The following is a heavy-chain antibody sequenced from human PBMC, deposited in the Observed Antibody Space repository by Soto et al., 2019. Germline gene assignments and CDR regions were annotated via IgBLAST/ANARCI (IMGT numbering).Heavy chain of an antibody. CDR2: IYHGGNI. J-gene: IGHJ2*01. CDR1: GGSTSTSNW. CDR3: ARRIYGDWDFDL. D-gene: IGHD3-16*01. V-gene: IGHV4-4*02. Sequence: QVQLQESGPGLVKPSETLSLTCAVSGGSTSTSNWWSWVRQPPGKGLEWIGEIYHGGNINYNQSLKRRVTVSVDKSRNQFSLKVSSVTGADTAVYYCARRIYGDWDFDLWGRGTLVTVSS.